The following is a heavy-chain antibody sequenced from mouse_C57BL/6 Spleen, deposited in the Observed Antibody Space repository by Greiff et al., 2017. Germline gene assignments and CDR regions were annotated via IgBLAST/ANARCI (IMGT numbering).Heavy chain of an antibody. D-gene: IGHD3-2*02. J-gene: IGHJ4*01. Sequence: VQLQQPGAELVKPGASVKMSCKASGYTFTSYWITWVKQRPGQGLEWIGDIYPGSGSTNYNEKFKSKATLTVDTSSSTAYMQLSSLTSEDSAVYYCARETAQAPDAMDYWGQGTSVTVSS. CDR2: IYPGSGST. CDR1: GYTFTSYW. V-gene: IGHV1-55*01. CDR3: ARETAQAPDAMDY.